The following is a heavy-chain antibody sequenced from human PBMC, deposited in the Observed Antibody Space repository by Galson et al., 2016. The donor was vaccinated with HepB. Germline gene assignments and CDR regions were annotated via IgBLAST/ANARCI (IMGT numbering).Heavy chain of an antibody. J-gene: IGHJ4*02. CDR3: AKEGCYYDSSGCGFDY. CDR1: GFTFSRYG. Sequence: SLRLSCAVSGFTFSRYGMYWVRQAPVKGLEWVALISYDGSNKYYADSVKGRFTISRDNSKNTLYLQMNSLRAEDTAVYYCAKEGCYYDSSGCGFDYWGQGTLVTLSS. CDR2: ISYDGSNK. V-gene: IGHV3-30*18. D-gene: IGHD3-22*01.